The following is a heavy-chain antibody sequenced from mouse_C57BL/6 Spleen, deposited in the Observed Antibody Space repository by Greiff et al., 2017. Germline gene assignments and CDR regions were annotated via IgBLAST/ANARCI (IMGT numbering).Heavy chain of an antibody. CDR3: TRDRGVYDGYYGPYYYAMDY. Sequence: EVQLVESGEGLVKPGGSLKLSCAASGFTFSSYAMSWVRQTPEKRLEWVAYISSGGDYIYYADTVKGRFTISRDNARNTLYLQMSSLKSEDTAMYYCTRDRGVYDGYYGPYYYAMDYGGQGTSVTVSS. CDR2: ISSGGDYI. J-gene: IGHJ4*01. D-gene: IGHD2-3*01. V-gene: IGHV5-9-1*02. CDR1: GFTFSSYA.